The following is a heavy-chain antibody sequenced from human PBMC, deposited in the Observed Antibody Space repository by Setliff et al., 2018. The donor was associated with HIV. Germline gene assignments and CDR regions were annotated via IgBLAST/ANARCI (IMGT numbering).Heavy chain of an antibody. J-gene: IGHJ5*02. V-gene: IGHV4-34*01. Sequence: SETLSLTCAVYGGSFSGYYWTWIRQPPGKGLEWIGEINHSGSPKYNPSLKSRITVSVDTSKNQFSLKLSSVTAADTAVYYCARDSSSWYGADWFDPWGQGTLVTVSS. D-gene: IGHD6-13*01. CDR3: ARDSSSWYGADWFDP. CDR1: GGSFSGYY. CDR2: INHSGSP.